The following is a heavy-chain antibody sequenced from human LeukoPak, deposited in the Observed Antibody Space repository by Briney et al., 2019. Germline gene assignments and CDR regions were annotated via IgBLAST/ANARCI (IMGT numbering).Heavy chain of an antibody. CDR3: ETGGSYDY. Sequence: GGSLRLSCAASGFTVSSSYMSWVRRAPGKGLVWVSRINTGGSSTSYADSVKGRFTISRDNAKNTLYLQMNSLRAEDTAVYYCETGGSYDYWGQGTLVTVSS. D-gene: IGHD1-26*01. CDR1: GFTVSSSY. V-gene: IGHV3-74*01. CDR2: INTGGSST. J-gene: IGHJ4*02.